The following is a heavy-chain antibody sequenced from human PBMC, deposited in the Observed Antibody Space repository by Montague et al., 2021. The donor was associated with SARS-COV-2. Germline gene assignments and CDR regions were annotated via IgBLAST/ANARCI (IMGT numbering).Heavy chain of an antibody. J-gene: IGHJ4*02. CDR3: ARGQEVYAINGDLNY. Sequence: SETLSLTCSVAARSFTFNSCTGIRSPPVNCREYLAQIHPRGSTNNNPSLKTRVTISIDTSKNQFSLKLSSVTAADTAVYYCARGQEVYAINGDLNYWGQGTLVTVSS. CDR2: IHPRGST. D-gene: IGHD2-8*01. V-gene: IGHV4-34*01. CDR1: ARSFTFNS.